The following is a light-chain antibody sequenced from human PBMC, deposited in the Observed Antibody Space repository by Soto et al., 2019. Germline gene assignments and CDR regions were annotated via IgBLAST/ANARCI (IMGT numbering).Light chain of an antibody. CDR1: SSHIGSNT. J-gene: IGLJ1*01. CDR3: AAWDDSLNGRYV. Sequence: QSVLTQPPSASGTPWQRVIISCSGSSSHIGSNTVNWYQQLPGTAPKLLIYSNNQRPSGVPDRFSGSKSGTSASLAISGLQSADEADYYCAAWDDSLNGRYVFGTGTKVTIL. V-gene: IGLV1-44*01. CDR2: SNN.